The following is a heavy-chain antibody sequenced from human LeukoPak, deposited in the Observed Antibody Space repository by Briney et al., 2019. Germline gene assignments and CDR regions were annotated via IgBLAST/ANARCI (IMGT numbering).Heavy chain of an antibody. CDR2: ISAYNGNT. CDR1: GYTFTSYG. J-gene: IGHJ3*02. CDR3: ARPAAVADSDHDAFDI. V-gene: IGHV1-18*01. Sequence: ASVTVSCKASGYTFTSYGISWVRQAPGQGLEWMGWISAYNGNTNYAQKLQGRVTMTTDTSTSTAYMELRSLRSDDTAVYYCARPAAVADSDHDAFDIWGQGTMVTVSS. D-gene: IGHD6-19*01.